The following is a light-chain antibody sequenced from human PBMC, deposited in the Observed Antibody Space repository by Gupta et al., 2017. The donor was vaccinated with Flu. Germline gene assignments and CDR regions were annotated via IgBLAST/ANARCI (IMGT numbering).Light chain of an antibody. CDR2: SNN. CDR3: AAWDDSLNGPHVV. CDR1: SSNIGSNT. Sequence: QSVLTQPPSASGTPGQRVTLSCSGSSSNIGSNTVNWYQQLPGTAPKRLIYSNNQRPSGVPDRFSGSKSGTSASLAISGLQSEDEADYYCAAWDDSLNGPHVVFGGGTKLTVL. J-gene: IGLJ2*01. V-gene: IGLV1-44*01.